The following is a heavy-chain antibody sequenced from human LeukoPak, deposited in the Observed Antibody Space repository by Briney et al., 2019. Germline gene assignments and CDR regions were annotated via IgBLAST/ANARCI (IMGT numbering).Heavy chain of an antibody. V-gene: IGHV4-34*01. CDR2: INHSGST. D-gene: IGHD3-3*01. Sequence: SETLSLTRAVYGGSFSGYYWSWIRQPPGKGLEWIGEINHSGSTNYNPSLKSRVTISVDTSKNQFSLKLSSVTAADTAVYYCASTSRGYVWSGYPHYYYYMDVWGKGTTVTVSS. J-gene: IGHJ6*03. CDR3: ASTSRGYVWSGYPHYYYYMDV. CDR1: GGSFSGYY.